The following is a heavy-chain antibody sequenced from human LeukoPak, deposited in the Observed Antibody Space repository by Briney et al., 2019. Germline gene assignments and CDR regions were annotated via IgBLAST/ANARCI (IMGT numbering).Heavy chain of an antibody. Sequence: SETLSLTCTVSGGSISSGGYYWSWIRQPPGKGLEWIGYIYYSGSTYYNPSLKSRVTISVDTSKNQFSLKLSSVTAADTAVYYCARALMIVEVGGWFDPWGQGTLVTVSS. J-gene: IGHJ5*02. V-gene: IGHV4-31*03. CDR2: IYYSGST. CDR3: ARALMIVEVGGWFDP. D-gene: IGHD3-22*01. CDR1: GGSISSGGYY.